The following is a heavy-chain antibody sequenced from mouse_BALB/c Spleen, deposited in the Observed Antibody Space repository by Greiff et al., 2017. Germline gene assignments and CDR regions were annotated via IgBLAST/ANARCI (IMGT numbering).Heavy chain of an antibody. D-gene: IGHD2-4*01. CDR1: GYAFTDYL. Sequence: QVQLKQSGAELVRPGTSVKVSCKASGYAFTDYLMHWVKQRPGQGLEWIGVINPGNGGTNYNEKFKGKATLTADKSSSTAYMQLSSLTSEDSAVYFCAGSIYYDYNAFDYWGQGTTLTVSS. CDR2: INPGNGGT. J-gene: IGHJ2*01. CDR3: AGSIYYDYNAFDY. V-gene: IGHV1-54*01.